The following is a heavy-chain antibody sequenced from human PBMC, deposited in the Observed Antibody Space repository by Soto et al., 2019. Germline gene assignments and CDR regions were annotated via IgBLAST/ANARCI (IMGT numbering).Heavy chain of an antibody. V-gene: IGHV3-66*01. CDR1: GFTISSNY. D-gene: IGHD3-3*01. Sequence: GGSLRLSCAASGFTISSNYMSWVRQAPGKGLEWVSVIYSGGSTYYADSVKGRFTISRDNSKNTLYLQMNSLRAEDTAVYYCARDRKGTIFGVVTNPGYYYMDVWRKGTTVTVSS. CDR2: IYSGGST. CDR3: ARDRKGTIFGVVTNPGYYYMDV. J-gene: IGHJ6*03.